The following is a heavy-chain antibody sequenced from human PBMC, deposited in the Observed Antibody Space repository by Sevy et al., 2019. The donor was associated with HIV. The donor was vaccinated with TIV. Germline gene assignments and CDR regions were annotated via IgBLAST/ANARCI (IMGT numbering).Heavy chain of an antibody. D-gene: IGHD6-13*01. CDR3: ARDRRAAAADYYYYGMDV. J-gene: IGHJ6*02. Sequence: GGSLRLSCAASGFTFSSYSMNWVRQAPGKGLEWVSSISSSSSYIYYADSVKGRFTISRDNAKNSLYLQMNSLRAEDTAVYYCARDRRAAAADYYYYGMDVWGQGTTVIVSS. V-gene: IGHV3-21*01. CDR1: GFTFSSYS. CDR2: ISSSSSYI.